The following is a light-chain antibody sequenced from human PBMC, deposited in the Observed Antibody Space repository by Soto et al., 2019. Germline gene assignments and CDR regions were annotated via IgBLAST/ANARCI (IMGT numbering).Light chain of an antibody. CDR1: QVISSA. CDR2: DVS. V-gene: IGKV1D-13*01. CDR3: QQFSDYPFT. J-gene: IGKJ3*01. Sequence: AIQLTQSPSSLSASVGDRVTITCRVSQVISSALAWYQQKPGKPPKLLMYDVSRLESGVPSRFSGSGSGTDFTLTISSLQPEDFTTYYCQQFSDYPFTFGPGTRVDIK.